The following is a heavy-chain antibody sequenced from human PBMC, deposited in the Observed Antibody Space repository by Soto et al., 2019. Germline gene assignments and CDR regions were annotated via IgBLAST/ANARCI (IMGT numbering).Heavy chain of an antibody. D-gene: IGHD3-16*01. CDR2: ISYNGRNK. J-gene: IGHJ4*02. V-gene: IGHV3-30*04. Sequence: GGSLRLSCAASGFTFSFYAMHWVRQAPGKGLEWVAVISYNGRNKHYVDPVKGRFTISRDNSQDTLYLQMDSLRPDDTAVYYCARQAKIGDRSQFYFDSWGQGTLVTVSS. CDR3: ARQAKIGDRSQFYFDS. CDR1: GFTFSFYA.